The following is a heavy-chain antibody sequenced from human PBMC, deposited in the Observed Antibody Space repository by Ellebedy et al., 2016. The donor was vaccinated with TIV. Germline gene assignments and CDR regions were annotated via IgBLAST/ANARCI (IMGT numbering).Heavy chain of an antibody. V-gene: IGHV1-8*01. Sequence: AASVKVSCKASGYIFSNYDINWARQAAGQGLEWMGWINPNSGNTGNAQKFQGRVTITRNTSISTAYMEVSSLRSEDTAVYYCARGGQQLVSGYWGQGTLVTVSS. D-gene: IGHD6-13*01. CDR3: ARGGQQLVSGY. CDR1: GYIFSNYD. J-gene: IGHJ4*02. CDR2: INPNSGNT.